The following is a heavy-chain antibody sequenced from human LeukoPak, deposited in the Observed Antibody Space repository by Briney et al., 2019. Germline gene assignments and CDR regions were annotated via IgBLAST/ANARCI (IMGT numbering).Heavy chain of an antibody. Sequence: SVKVSCKASGGTFSSYAISWVRQAPGQGLEWMGGIITIFGTANYAQNFQGRVTITADESTSTAYMELSSLRSEDTAVYYCARDVQQLVTHYYYYGMDVWGQGTTVTVSS. CDR3: ARDVQQLVTHYYYYGMDV. CDR2: IITIFGTA. D-gene: IGHD6-13*01. V-gene: IGHV1-69*13. J-gene: IGHJ6*02. CDR1: GGTFSSYA.